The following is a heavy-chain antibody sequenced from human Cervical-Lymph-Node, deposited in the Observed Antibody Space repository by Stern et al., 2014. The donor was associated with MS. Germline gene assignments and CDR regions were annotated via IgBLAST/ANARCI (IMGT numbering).Heavy chain of an antibody. CDR1: GFSLSTSGMC. CDR3: ARIRGQPRGYYVMDV. Sequence: QITLKESGPALVKPTQTLTLTCTFSGFSLSTSGMCVSWIRQPPGQALEWLALIDWDDDKYYSTSLKTRLTISKDSSKKHAGLTVTNMDPVDTATYYWARIRGQPRGYYVMDVWGQGTTVTVPS. CDR2: IDWDDDK. V-gene: IGHV2-70*01. J-gene: IGHJ6*02. D-gene: IGHD1-1*01.